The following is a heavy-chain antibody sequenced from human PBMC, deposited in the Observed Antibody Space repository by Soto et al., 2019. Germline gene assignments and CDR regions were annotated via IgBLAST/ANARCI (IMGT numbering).Heavy chain of an antibody. CDR2: ISSSSSTI. Sequence: EVQLVESGGGLVQPGGSLRLSCAASGFTFSSYSMNWVRQAPGKGLEWVSYISSSSSTIYYADSVKGRFTISRDNAKNSLYLQMNSLRAEDTAVYYCARALNDFWSGYHDYWGQGTLVTVSS. J-gene: IGHJ4*02. D-gene: IGHD3-3*01. CDR1: GFTFSSYS. CDR3: ARALNDFWSGYHDY. V-gene: IGHV3-48*01.